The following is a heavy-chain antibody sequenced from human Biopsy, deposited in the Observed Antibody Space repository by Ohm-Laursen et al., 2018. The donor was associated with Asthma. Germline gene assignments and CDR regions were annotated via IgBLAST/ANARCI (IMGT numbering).Heavy chain of an antibody. CDR1: GGTFSNFA. Sequence: SSVKVSCKAHGGTFSNFAISWARQAPGQGLEWLGGIMIVFGKTNHAQKFQGRVTITADESTSTVYMEVTSLRSEDTAIYYCARCQVGYSSGWSLLLKKIYYSGMDVWGQGTAVTVSS. J-gene: IGHJ6*02. D-gene: IGHD6-19*01. CDR3: ARCQVGYSSGWSLLLKKIYYSGMDV. CDR2: IMIVFGKT. V-gene: IGHV1-69*01.